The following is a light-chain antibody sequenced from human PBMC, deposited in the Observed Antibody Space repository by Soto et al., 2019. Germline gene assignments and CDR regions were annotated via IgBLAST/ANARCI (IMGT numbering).Light chain of an antibody. CDR2: LAS. CDR1: QIINTY. V-gene: IGKV1-39*01. Sequence: DLQVTQSRSSLSASRGDRVTIRWRASQIINTYLKWYQQNPGKAPKHLIYLASRLQSGVPSRFSGSGSGTDFTLAISSLQPEDFATYYCQQSYSSPRTFGQGTKVDIK. J-gene: IGKJ1*01. CDR3: QQSYSSPRT.